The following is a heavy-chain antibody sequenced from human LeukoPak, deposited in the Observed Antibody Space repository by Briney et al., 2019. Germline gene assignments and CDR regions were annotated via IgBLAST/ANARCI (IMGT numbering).Heavy chain of an antibody. Sequence: SQTLSLTCTVSGGSISSGDYYWSWIRQPPGKGLEWIGYIYYSGSTYYNPSLKSRVTISVDTSKNQFSLKLSSVTAADTAVYYCARADTAMIFYSDYWGQGTLVTVSS. D-gene: IGHD5-18*01. V-gene: IGHV4-30-4*01. J-gene: IGHJ4*02. CDR1: GGSISSGDYY. CDR3: ARADTAMIFYSDY. CDR2: IYYSGST.